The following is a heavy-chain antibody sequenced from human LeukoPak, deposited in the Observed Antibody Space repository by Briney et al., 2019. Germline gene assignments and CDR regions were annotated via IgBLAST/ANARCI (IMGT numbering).Heavy chain of an antibody. CDR3: ARDLMGAYNWFDP. CDR1: GYTFTSYY. CDR2: INPSGGST. D-gene: IGHD1-26*01. Sequence: ASVKVSCKASGYTFTSYYMHWVRQAPGQGLEWMGIINPSGGSTSYAQKFRGRVTMTRDMSTSTVYMELSSLRSEDTAVYYCARDLMGAYNWFDPWGQGTLVTVSS. V-gene: IGHV1-46*01. J-gene: IGHJ5*02.